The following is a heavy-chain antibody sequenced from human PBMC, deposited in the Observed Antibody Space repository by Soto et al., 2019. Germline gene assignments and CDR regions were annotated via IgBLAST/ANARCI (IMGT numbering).Heavy chain of an antibody. J-gene: IGHJ3*02. CDR3: ARGNSLVVVAAKYAFDI. Sequence: QVQLQESGPGLVKPSQTLSLTCTVSGGSISSGDYYWSWIRQPPGKGLEWIGYIYYSGSTYYNPSLKSRVTISVDTSKNQFSLKLSSVTAADTAVYYCARGNSLVVVAAKYAFDIWGQGTMVTVSS. D-gene: IGHD2-15*01. CDR1: GGSISSGDYY. V-gene: IGHV4-30-4*01. CDR2: IYYSGST.